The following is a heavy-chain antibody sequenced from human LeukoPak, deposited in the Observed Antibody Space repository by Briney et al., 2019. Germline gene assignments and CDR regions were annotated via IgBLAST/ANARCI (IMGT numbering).Heavy chain of an antibody. CDR3: XXDRXTTNYYYGMDV. Sequence: PGRSLRLSCAASGFTFSSYGMHWVRQAPGKGLEWVAVIWYDGSNKYYADSVKGRFTISRDNSKNTLYLQMNSLRAEDTAVYYCXXDRXTTNYYYGMDVWGQGTTVTVSS. CDR1: GFTFSSYG. D-gene: IGHD4-17*01. V-gene: IGHV3-33*01. J-gene: IGHJ6*02. CDR2: IWYDGSNK.